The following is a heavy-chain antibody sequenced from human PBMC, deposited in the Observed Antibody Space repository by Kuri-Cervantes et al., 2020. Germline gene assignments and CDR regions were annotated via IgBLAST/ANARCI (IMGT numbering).Heavy chain of an antibody. Sequence: GSLRLSCTVSGGSISPYYWTWIRQPPGKGLEWIGYIFYTGSTNYNASLKSRVTISVDTSKNQFYLKLSSVTAADTAVYYCARGDGDYGDYFVDYWGQGTLVTVSS. D-gene: IGHD4-17*01. CDR1: GGSISPYY. CDR3: ARGDGDYGDYFVDY. CDR2: IFYTGST. V-gene: IGHV4-59*13. J-gene: IGHJ4*02.